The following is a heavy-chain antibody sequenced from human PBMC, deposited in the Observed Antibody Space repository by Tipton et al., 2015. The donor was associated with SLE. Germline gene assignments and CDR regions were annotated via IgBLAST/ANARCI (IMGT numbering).Heavy chain of an antibody. D-gene: IGHD3-22*01. J-gene: IGHJ4*02. CDR3: ARDVGYWTDFDY. Sequence: RSLRLSCAASGFSFTTYIMHWVRQAPGKGLEWVALISYDGTNKYYADSVEGRFTISRDNSKNTLSLGMHSLRGEDTAVYYCARDVGYWTDFDYWGQGTLVTVSS. V-gene: IGHV3-30*04. CDR1: GFSFTTYI. CDR2: ISYDGTNK.